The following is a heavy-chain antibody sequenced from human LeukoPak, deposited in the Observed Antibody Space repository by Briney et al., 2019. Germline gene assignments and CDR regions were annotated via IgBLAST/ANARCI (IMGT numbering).Heavy chain of an antibody. Sequence: SETLSLTCTVSGGSISSYYWSWIRQPPGKGLEWMGNIYHSGSTNYNPSIKSRVTISVDTSKNQFSLKLSSVTAADTAVYYCSRRKTYYDILTGYYSAYYFDYWGQGTLVTVSS. V-gene: IGHV4-59*01. CDR2: IYHSGST. CDR1: GGSISSYY. CDR3: SRRKTYYDILTGYYSAYYFDY. J-gene: IGHJ4*02. D-gene: IGHD3-9*01.